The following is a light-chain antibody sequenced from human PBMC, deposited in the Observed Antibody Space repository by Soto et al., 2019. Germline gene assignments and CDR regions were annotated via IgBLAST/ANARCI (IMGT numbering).Light chain of an antibody. CDR2: EVN. CDR3: SSFTTSSTYV. CDR1: SSDIGAYNY. J-gene: IGLJ1*01. Sequence: QSVLTQPASVSGSPGQSNTISCTGTSSDIGAYNYVSWYQQYPGRAPKLMIYEVNNRPSGVSNRFSGSKSGNTASLTISGLQAEDEADYYCSSFTTSSTYVVGAGTKVTVL. V-gene: IGLV2-14*01.